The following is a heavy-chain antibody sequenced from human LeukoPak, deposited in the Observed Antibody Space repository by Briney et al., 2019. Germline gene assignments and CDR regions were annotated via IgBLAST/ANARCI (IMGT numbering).Heavy chain of an antibody. D-gene: IGHD1-1*01. Sequence: SETLSLTCAVYGGSFSGYYWTWIRQPPGKGLEWIGYVDHTGSTNFNPSLNGRVSISGDTTKNLFSLRLRSVTAADTAVHFCARGRVSSSTWYSTYYYYFYMDVWGKGTTVAVSS. CDR3: ARGRVSSSTWYSTYYYYFYMDV. J-gene: IGHJ6*03. V-gene: IGHV4-59*01. CDR1: GGSFSGYY. CDR2: VDHTGST.